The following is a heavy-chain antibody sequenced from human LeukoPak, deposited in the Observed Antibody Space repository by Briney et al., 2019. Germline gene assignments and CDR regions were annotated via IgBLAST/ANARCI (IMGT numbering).Heavy chain of an antibody. CDR3: ASRVSYGDYDY. CDR1: GYTFTSYG. CDR2: ISAYNGNT. V-gene: IGHV1-18*01. Sequence: GASVKVSCKASGYTFTSYGISWVRQAPGQVLEWMGWISAYNGNTNYAQKLQGRVTMTTDTSTSTAYMELRSLRSDDTAVYYCASRVSYGDYDYWGQGTLVTVSS. J-gene: IGHJ4*02. D-gene: IGHD4-17*01.